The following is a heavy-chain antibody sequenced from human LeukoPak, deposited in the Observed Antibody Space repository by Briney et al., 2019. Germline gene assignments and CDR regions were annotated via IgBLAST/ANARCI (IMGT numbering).Heavy chain of an antibody. D-gene: IGHD3-9*01. CDR2: IYTSGST. J-gene: IGHJ4*02. CDR3: ARDRAYYDILTGFDYFDY. V-gene: IGHV4-4*07. Sequence: SETLSLTCTVSGGSISSYYWSWIRQPAGQGLEWIGSIYTSGSTNYHPSLKSRVTMSVDTSKNQFSLMLSSVTAADTAVYYCARDRAYYDILTGFDYFDYWGQGTLVTVSS. CDR1: GGSISSYY.